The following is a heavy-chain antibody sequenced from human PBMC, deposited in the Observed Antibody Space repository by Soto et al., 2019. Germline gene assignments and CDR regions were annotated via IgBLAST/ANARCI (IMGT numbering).Heavy chain of an antibody. CDR3: SRIFDLNGHLNWFDP. Sequence: QVQLQQSGPGLVKPSQTLSLTCAISGYSVSSKTAAWNWIRQSPSRGLEGLGRTDYRSKWYNDFAVSGNSSISIDPETSMNQFCLHLNSVPPEDTAVYYCSRIFDLNGHLNWFDPCGQGTLVTVS. CDR2: TDYRSKWYN. CDR1: GYSVSSKTAA. V-gene: IGHV6-1*01. J-gene: IGHJ5*02. D-gene: IGHD2-8*01.